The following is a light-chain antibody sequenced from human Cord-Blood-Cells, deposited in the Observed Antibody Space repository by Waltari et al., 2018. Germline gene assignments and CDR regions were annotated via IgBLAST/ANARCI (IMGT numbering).Light chain of an antibody. Sequence: QSALTQPASVSGSPGQSIPISCTGTSSDVGSYNLVSWYQQHPGKAPKLVIYEGSKRPAGVSKRFSGSKSGNTASLTISGLQAEDEADYYCCSYAGSSTYVVFGGGTKLTVL. CDR3: CSYAGSSTYVV. J-gene: IGLJ2*01. V-gene: IGLV2-23*01. CDR2: EGS. CDR1: SSDVGSYNL.